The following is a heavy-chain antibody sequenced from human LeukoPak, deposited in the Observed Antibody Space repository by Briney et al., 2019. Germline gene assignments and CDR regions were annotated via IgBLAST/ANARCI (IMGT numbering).Heavy chain of an antibody. D-gene: IGHD4-11*01. CDR1: GGSISISSYY. CDR3: ARSTTLNYYYYCMDV. Sequence: SETLSLTCAVSGGSISISSYYCGWIRQPPGKVLEWIGSIYYSGSTYYNLSLKSRVTISVDTSKNPFSLKLSSVTAADTAVYYCARSTTLNYYYYCMDVWGKGTTVTVSS. CDR2: IYYSGST. J-gene: IGHJ6*03. V-gene: IGHV4-39*01.